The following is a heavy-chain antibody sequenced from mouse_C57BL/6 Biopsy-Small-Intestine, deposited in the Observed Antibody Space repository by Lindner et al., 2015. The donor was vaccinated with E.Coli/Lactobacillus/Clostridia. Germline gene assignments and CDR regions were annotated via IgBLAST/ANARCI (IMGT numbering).Heavy chain of an antibody. Sequence: VQLQESGPGLVAPSQSLSITCTVSGFSLTSYGVSWVRQPPGKGLEWLGIIWGDGSTNYRSALRSRLSISKDNSKSQVFLKMNSLQTDDTAMYYCAREGLRGSFAYWGQGTLVTVSA. J-gene: IGHJ3*01. CDR3: AREGLRGSFAY. V-gene: IGHV2-3*01. D-gene: IGHD2-4*01. CDR2: IWGDGST. CDR1: GFSLTSYG.